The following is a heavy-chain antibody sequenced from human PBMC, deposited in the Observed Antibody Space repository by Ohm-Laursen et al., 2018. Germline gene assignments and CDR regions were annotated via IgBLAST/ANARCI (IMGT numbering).Heavy chain of an antibody. CDR1: GFTVSSYE. CDR2: ISNSGSAI. Sequence: SLRLSCAASGFTVSSYEMSWVRQAPGMGLEWVSHISNSGSAIRYADSVKGRFTVSRDNAKNSLYLQMNSLRAEDTAVYYCARGFNYDSSDYDAFDIWGQGTMVTVSS. D-gene: IGHD3-22*01. V-gene: IGHV3-48*03. CDR3: ARGFNYDSSDYDAFDI. J-gene: IGHJ3*02.